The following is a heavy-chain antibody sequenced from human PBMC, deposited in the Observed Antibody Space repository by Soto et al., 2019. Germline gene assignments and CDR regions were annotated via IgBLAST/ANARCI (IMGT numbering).Heavy chain of an antibody. CDR3: EHRLPGSSTGWDPGIFDY. V-gene: IGHV2-5*02. J-gene: IGHJ4*02. Sequence: SGPTLVNPTHTLTQTCTFSGFSLSTVGVGVGWVRQPPGNSLEWLSFIYWDDDKRYNPSLKTRLTITKDTSKNLVVLIMTDMDPVEIATYFCEHRLPGSSTGWDPGIFDYWGQGNLVTVSS. CDR1: GFSLSTVGVG. CDR2: IYWDDDK. D-gene: IGHD6-19*01.